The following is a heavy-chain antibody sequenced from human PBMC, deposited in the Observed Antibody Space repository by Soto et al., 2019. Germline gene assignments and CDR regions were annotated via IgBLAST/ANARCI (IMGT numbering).Heavy chain of an antibody. CDR1: GFTFSSYS. Sequence: PGGSLRLSCAASGFTFSSYSMNWVRQAPGKGLEWVSYISSSSSTIYYADSVKGRFTISRDNAKNSLYLQMNSLRAEDTAVYYCARCMCFDGSGYAFFDSWGQGTLVTVSS. D-gene: IGHD3-10*01. J-gene: IGHJ4*02. V-gene: IGHV3-48*01. CDR3: ARCMCFDGSGYAFFDS. CDR2: ISSSSSTI.